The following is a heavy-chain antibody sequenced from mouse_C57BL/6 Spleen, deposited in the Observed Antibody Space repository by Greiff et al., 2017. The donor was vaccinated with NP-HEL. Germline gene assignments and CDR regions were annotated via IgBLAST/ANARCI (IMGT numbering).Heavy chain of an antibody. CDR2: IYPRSGNT. CDR3: ARSRVYDGYYEGNFDY. Sequence: QVQLQQSGAELARPGASVKLSCKASGYTFTSYGISWVKQRTGQGLEWIGEIYPRSGNTYYNEKFKGKATLTADKSSSTAYMELRSLTSEDSAVYFCARSRVYDGYYEGNFDYWCQGTTLTVSS. CDR1: GYTFTSYG. J-gene: IGHJ2*01. D-gene: IGHD2-3*01. V-gene: IGHV1-81*01.